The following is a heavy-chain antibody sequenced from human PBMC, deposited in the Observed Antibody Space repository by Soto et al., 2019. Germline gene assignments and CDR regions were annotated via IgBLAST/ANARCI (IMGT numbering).Heavy chain of an antibody. V-gene: IGHV3-48*03. J-gene: IGHJ4*02. CDR1: GFTFSSYE. CDR2: INNGGNII. CDR3: AREPRYTWKED. Sequence: EVQLVESGGDLVQPGGSLRLSCAASGFTFSSYEMNWVRQAPGKGLEWVSYINNGGNIIYYADSVKGRFTISRDNAKNSLYLQMNSLRAEDTAVYYCAREPRYTWKEDWGQGNLVTVSS. D-gene: IGHD1-1*01.